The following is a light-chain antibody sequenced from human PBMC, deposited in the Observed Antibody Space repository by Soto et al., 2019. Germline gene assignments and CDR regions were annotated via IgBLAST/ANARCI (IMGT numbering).Light chain of an antibody. CDR2: DVS. CDR3: ISYTSRDTLI. CDR1: SSDVGGYNY. J-gene: IGLJ2*01. V-gene: IGLV2-14*01. Sequence: QSALTQPASVSGSPGQSITIACTGTSSDVGGYNYVCWYQQYPDKVTKLIIYDVSSRPSGISNRFSGSKSGNTASLTISGLQTEDEDDYYCISYTSRDTLIFGGGTKVTVL.